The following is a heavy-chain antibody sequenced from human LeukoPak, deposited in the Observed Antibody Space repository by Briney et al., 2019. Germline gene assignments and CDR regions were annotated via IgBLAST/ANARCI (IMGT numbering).Heavy chain of an antibody. CDR3: TTDSERGYSYGYTY. CDR2: IKSKTDGGTT. Sequence: GGSLRLSCAASGFTFSNAWMSWVRQAPGKGLEWVGRIKSKTDGGTTDYAAPVKGRFTISRDDSKNTLYLQMNSLKTEDTAVYYCTTDSERGYSYGYTYWGQGTLVTVSS. J-gene: IGHJ4*02. CDR1: GFTFSNAW. V-gene: IGHV3-15*01. D-gene: IGHD5-18*01.